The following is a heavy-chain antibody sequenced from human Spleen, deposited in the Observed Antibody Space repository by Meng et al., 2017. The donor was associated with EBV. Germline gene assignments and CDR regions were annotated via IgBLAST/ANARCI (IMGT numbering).Heavy chain of an antibody. CDR3: ARSSYYWYFDL. D-gene: IGHD2-2*01. CDR2: INHSGST. Sequence: QGQLQQGGAGRLRLPGTPSPSGPAFGGSFSGYYWSGIRQPPGKGLEWIGEINHSGSTNYNPSLKSRVTISVDTSKNQFSLKLSSVTAADTAVYYCARSSYYWYFDLWGRGTLVTVSS. CDR1: GGSFSGYY. J-gene: IGHJ2*01. V-gene: IGHV4-34*01.